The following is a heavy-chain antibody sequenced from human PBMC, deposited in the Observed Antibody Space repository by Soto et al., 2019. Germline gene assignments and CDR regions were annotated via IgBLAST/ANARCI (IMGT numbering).Heavy chain of an antibody. J-gene: IGHJ5*02. CDR2: ISYSGST. CDR1: GGSISSYY. V-gene: IGHV4-59*08. CDR3: ARHSPMDFWSVVPFWFHP. D-gene: IGHD3-3*01. Sequence: PSETLSLTCTVSGGSISSYYWSWIRQPPGKGLEWIGYISYSGSTNYNRSLKSRVTISVDTSKNQFSLKLSSVTAADTAVYYCARHSPMDFWSVVPFWFHPWGQGTLVTVS.